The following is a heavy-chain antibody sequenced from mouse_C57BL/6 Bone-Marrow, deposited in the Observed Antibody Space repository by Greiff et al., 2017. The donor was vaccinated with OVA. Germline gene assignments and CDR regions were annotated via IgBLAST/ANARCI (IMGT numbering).Heavy chain of an antibody. CDR1: GFSFNTYA. V-gene: IGHV10-1*01. D-gene: IGHD1-1*01. Sequence: EVMLVESGGGLVQPKGSLKLSCAASGFSFNTYAMNWVRQAPGKGLEWVARIRSKSNNYATYYADSVKDRFTISRDDSESMLYLQMNNLKTEDTAMYYCVRQDTTVVGYFDVWGTGTTVTVSS. CDR2: IRSKSNNYAT. J-gene: IGHJ1*03. CDR3: VRQDTTVVGYFDV.